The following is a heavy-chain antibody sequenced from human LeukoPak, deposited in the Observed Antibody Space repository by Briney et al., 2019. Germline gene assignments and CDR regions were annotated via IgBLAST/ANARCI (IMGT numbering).Heavy chain of an antibody. V-gene: IGHV1-8*01. CDR3: ARGRRYCSGGSCYGHSWFDP. CDR2: MNPNSGNT. J-gene: IGHJ5*02. Sequence: ASVKVSCKASGHTFTSYDINWVRQATGQGLEWMGWMNPNSGNTGYAQKFQGRVTMTRNTSISTAYMELSSLRSEDTAVYYCARGRRYCSGGSCYGHSWFDPWGQGTLVTVSS. D-gene: IGHD2-15*01. CDR1: GHTFTSYD.